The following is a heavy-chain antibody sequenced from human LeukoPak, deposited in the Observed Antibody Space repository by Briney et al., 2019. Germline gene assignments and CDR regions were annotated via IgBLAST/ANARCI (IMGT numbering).Heavy chain of an antibody. D-gene: IGHD5-24*01. V-gene: IGHV3-23*01. Sequence: GGSLRLSCAASGFTFSSYAMSWVRQAPGKGLEWVSSISGSGGSTYYADSVKGRFTISRDNSKNTLYLQMNSLRAEDTAVYYCANGDGYNDFDYWGQGTLVTVSS. CDR3: ANGDGYNDFDY. CDR1: GFTFSSYA. CDR2: ISGSGGST. J-gene: IGHJ4*02.